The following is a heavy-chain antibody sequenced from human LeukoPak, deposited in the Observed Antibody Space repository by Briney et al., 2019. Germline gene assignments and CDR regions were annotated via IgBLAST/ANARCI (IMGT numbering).Heavy chain of an antibody. Sequence: GGSLRLSCAASGFTFSSYAMSWVRQAPVKGLEWVSAISGSGGSTYYADSVKGRFTISRDNSKNTLYLQMNSLRAEDTAVYYCAKDLAGGSYPYYFDYWGQGTLVTVSS. CDR2: ISGSGGST. J-gene: IGHJ4*02. V-gene: IGHV3-23*01. CDR1: GFTFSSYA. CDR3: AKDLAGGSYPYYFDY. D-gene: IGHD1-26*01.